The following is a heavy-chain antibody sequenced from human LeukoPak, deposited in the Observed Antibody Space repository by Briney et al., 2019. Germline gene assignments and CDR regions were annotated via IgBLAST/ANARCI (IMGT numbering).Heavy chain of an antibody. CDR2: INHSGST. V-gene: IGHV4-34*01. Sequence: SETLSLTCAVYGGSFSGYYWSWIRQPPGKGLEWIGEINHSGSTNYNPSLKSRVTISVGTSKNQFSLKLSSVTAADTAVYYCARRGHLRTFYYYYMDVWGKGTTVTVSS. CDR3: ARRGHLRTFYYYYMDV. D-gene: IGHD3-3*02. J-gene: IGHJ6*03. CDR1: GGSFSGYY.